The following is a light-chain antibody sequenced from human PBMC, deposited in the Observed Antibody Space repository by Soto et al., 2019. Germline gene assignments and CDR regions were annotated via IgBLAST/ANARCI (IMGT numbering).Light chain of an antibody. CDR2: EGT. Sequence: QSALTQPASVSGSPGQSITISCTGTSSDVGSYNLVSWYQQHPDKAPKVLIHEGTKRPSGVSGRFSGSKSDNTASLTISGLQPEDEADYYCCSYARGNTFVFGTGTKVTVL. V-gene: IGLV2-23*03. J-gene: IGLJ1*01. CDR3: CSYARGNTFV. CDR1: SSDVGSYNL.